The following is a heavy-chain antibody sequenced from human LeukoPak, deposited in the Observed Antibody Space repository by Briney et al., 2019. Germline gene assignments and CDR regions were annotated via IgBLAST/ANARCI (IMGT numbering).Heavy chain of an antibody. CDR2: INTNTGNP. V-gene: IGHV7-4-1*02. CDR3: ARGVMGMVRGVIITGFDY. CDR1: GYTFTSYA. Sequence: ASVKVSCKASGYTFTSYAMNWVRQAPGQGLEWMGWINTNTGNPTYAQGFTGRFVFSLDTSVSTAYLQISSLKAEDTAVYYCARGVMGMVRGVIITGFDYWGQGTLVTVSS. D-gene: IGHD3-10*01. J-gene: IGHJ4*02.